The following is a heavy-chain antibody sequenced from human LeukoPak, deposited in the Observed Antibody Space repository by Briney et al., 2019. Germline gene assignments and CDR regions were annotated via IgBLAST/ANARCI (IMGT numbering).Heavy chain of an antibody. CDR3: ARVGTRYTFAN. CDR1: GGSISSYY. Sequence: SETLSLTCTVSGGSISSYYWSWLRQPPGKGLEWIGYIYYSGSTNYNPSLKSRVTISVDTSKNQFSLKLSSVTAADTAVYYCARVGTRYTFANWGQGTLVTVSS. J-gene: IGHJ4*02. CDR2: IYYSGST. V-gene: IGHV4-59*01. D-gene: IGHD5-18*01.